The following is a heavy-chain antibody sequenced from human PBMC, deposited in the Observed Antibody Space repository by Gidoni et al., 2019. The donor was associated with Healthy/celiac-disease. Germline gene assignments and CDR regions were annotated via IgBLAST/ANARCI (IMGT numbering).Heavy chain of an antibody. CDR3: ARGIGVWKYFDS. CDR1: GYTFTNYY. Sequence: QVQLVQSGAEVKKPGASVKVSCKASGYTFTNYYMHWVRQAPGQGLEWMGIINPSGGSTSYAQKFQGRVTVTRDTSTSTVYMDLSSLRSEDTAVYYCARGIGVWKYFDSWGQGTLVTVSS. J-gene: IGHJ4*02. D-gene: IGHD1-1*01. CDR2: INPSGGST. V-gene: IGHV1-46*01.